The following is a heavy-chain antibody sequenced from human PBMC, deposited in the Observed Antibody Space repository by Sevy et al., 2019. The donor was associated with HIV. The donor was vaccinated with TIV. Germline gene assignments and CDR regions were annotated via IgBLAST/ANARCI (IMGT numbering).Heavy chain of an antibody. Sequence: GSLRLSCGTSGFTFGSYSMNWVRQAPGNGLEWVSSINNDGSYVIYADSVKGRLTISRDNAKNSFYLQMNSLRVEDTTVYYCTSHWNHNWFDPWGQGTLVTVSS. CDR1: GFTFGSYS. CDR3: TSHWNHNWFDP. CDR2: INNDGSYV. J-gene: IGHJ5*02. V-gene: IGHV3-21*01. D-gene: IGHD1-1*01.